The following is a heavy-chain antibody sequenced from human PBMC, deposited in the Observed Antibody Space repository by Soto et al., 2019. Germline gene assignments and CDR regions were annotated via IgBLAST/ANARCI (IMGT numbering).Heavy chain of an antibody. V-gene: IGHV1-69*01. CDR1: GGTLNSYA. CDR3: ARDRRGTYYYYGMDV. J-gene: IGHJ6*02. Sequence: QVQLVQSGAEVKKPGSSVKVSCKAAGGTLNSYAINWVRQAPGQGLEWLGGVSPIFHTTNYAQRFQDRLTITADESTSTAYMELSSLTSEDTAVYYCARDRRGTYYYYGMDVWGQGTTVIVSS. CDR2: VSPIFHTT. D-gene: IGHD1-1*01.